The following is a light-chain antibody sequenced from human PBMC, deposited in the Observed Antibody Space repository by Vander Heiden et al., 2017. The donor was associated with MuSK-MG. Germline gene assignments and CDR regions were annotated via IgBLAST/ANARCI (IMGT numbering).Light chain of an antibody. CDR1: QSVSNSY. V-gene: IGKV3-20*01. Sequence: EIVLTQSPGTLSLSPGERATLSCRASQSVSNSYLAWYQQKPGQAPRLLIYGASRRATGTPDRFSGSGSGTDFTLTISRLEPEDFAVYYCQQYGSSPPNTFGQGTKLEIK. CDR3: QQYGSSPPNT. J-gene: IGKJ2*01. CDR2: GAS.